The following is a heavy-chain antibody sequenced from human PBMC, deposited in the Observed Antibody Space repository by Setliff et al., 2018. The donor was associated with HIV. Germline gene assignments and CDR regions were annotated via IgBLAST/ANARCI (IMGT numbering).Heavy chain of an antibody. D-gene: IGHD2-8*01. CDR2: IHYSGAT. CDR3: ARHSPNVGVRGDAFDI. J-gene: IGHJ3*02. V-gene: IGHV4-59*08. CDR1: GGSISSHY. Sequence: LETLSLTCTVSGGSISSHYWIWIRQPPGKGLEWIGYIHYSGATNYNPSLKSRVTISLDTSRTQFSLRLSSVTAADTAVYYCARHSPNVGVRGDAFDIWGQGTVVTVSS.